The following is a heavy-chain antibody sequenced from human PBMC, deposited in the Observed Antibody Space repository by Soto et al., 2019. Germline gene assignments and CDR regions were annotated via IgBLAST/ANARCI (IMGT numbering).Heavy chain of an antibody. CDR2: MNPNSGNT. D-gene: IGHD2-15*01. V-gene: IGHV1-8*01. CDR3: ARVSSGYCSGGRCYRSDDFDI. CDR1: GYTFTSYD. J-gene: IGHJ3*02. Sequence: QVQLVQSGAEVKKPGASVKVSCKASGYTFTSYDINWVRQATGQGLEWMGWMNPNSGNTGYAQKFQGRVTMNRNTSISTAYMELSSLRSEDTAVYYCARVSSGYCSGGRCYRSDDFDIWGQGTMVTVSS.